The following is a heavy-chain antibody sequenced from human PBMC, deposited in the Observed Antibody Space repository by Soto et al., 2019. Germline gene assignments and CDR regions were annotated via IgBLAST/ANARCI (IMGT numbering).Heavy chain of an antibody. J-gene: IGHJ4*02. D-gene: IGHD6-19*01. CDR2: ISYDGSNK. V-gene: IGHV3-30-3*01. Sequence: PGGSLRLSCAASGFTFSSYAMHWVRQAPGKGLEWVAVISYDGSNKYYADSVKGRFTISRDNSKNTLYLQMNSLRAEDTAVYYCARVVYSSGWPDYWGQGTRVTVSS. CDR1: GFTFSSYA. CDR3: ARVVYSSGWPDY.